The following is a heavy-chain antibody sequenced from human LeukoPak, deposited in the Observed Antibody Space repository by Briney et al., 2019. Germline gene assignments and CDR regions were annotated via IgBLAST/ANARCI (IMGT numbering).Heavy chain of an antibody. CDR3: ARDRGDGYNWDY. CDR2: IYYSGST. D-gene: IGHD5-24*01. Sequence: SETLSLTCTVSGGSISSYYWSWIRQPPGKGLEWIGYIYYSGSTKYKPSLKSRVTISVDTSKNQFSLKLSSVTAADTAVYYCARDRGDGYNWDYWGQGTLVTVSS. J-gene: IGHJ4*02. V-gene: IGHV4-59*01. CDR1: GGSISSYY.